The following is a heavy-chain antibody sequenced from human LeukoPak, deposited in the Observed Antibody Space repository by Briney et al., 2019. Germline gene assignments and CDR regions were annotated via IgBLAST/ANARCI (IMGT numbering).Heavy chain of an antibody. CDR1: GGTFSSYA. Sequence: ASVKVSCKASGGTFSSYAISWVRQAPGQGLEWMGWINPNSGGTNYAQKFQGRVTMTRDTSISTAYMELSRLSSDDTAVYYCARGAWGGYELRFDYWGQGTLVAVSS. CDR2: INPNSGGT. CDR3: ARGAWGGYELRFDY. V-gene: IGHV1-2*02. J-gene: IGHJ4*02. D-gene: IGHD5-12*01.